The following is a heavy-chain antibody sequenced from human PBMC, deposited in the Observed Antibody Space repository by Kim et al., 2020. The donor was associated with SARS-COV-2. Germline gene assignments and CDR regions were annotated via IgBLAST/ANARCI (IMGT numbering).Heavy chain of an antibody. CDR3: ARSLPHSYGRFDY. D-gene: IGHD3-16*01. CDR2: INHSGST. CDR1: GGSFSGYY. J-gene: IGHJ4*02. Sequence: SETLSLTCAVYGGSFSGYYWSWIRQPPGKGLEWIGEINHSGSTNYNPSLKSRVTISVDTSKNQFSLKLSSVTAADTAVYYCARSLPHSYGRFDYWGQGTLVTVSS. V-gene: IGHV4-34*01.